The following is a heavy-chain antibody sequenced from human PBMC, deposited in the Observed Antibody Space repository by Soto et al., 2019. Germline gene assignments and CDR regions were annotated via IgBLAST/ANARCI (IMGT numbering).Heavy chain of an antibody. J-gene: IGHJ4*02. CDR3: ARGGVSTRTFDY. Sequence: GESLKICCKGSGYNFAVYWIAWVRQMPGKGLELMGIIYPSDSDTRYRASFQGQVTVSADNSISAAYLQWSSLRASDTAMYYCARGGVSTRTFDYWGQGTPVTVSS. CDR2: IYPSDSDT. CDR1: GYNFAVYW. V-gene: IGHV5-51*01. D-gene: IGHD3-3*01.